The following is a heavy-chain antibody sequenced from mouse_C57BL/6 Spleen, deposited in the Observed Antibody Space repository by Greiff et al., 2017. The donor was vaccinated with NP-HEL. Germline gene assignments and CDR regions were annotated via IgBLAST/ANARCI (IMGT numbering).Heavy chain of an antibody. CDR1: GYTFTSYW. CDR2: IHPNSGST. Sequence: QVQLQQSGAELVKPGASVKLSCKASGYTFTSYWMHWVKQRPGQGLEWIGMIHPNSGSTNYNEKFKSKATLTVDKSSSTAYMQLSSLTSEDSAVYYCAREFYYGSGDAMDYWGQGTSVTVSS. J-gene: IGHJ4*01. D-gene: IGHD1-1*01. CDR3: AREFYYGSGDAMDY. V-gene: IGHV1-64*01.